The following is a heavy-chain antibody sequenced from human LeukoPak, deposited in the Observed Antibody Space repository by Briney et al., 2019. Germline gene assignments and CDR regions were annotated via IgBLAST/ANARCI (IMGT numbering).Heavy chain of an antibody. V-gene: IGHV3-30*18. CDR3: AKGGSDGYDY. Sequence: GGSLRLSCAASGFTFSSYGMHWVRQAPGEGLEWVAVISYDGSNKYYADSVKGRFTISRDNSKNTLYLQMNSLRAEDTAVYYCAKGGSDGYDYWGQGTLVTVSS. CDR1: GFTFSSYG. D-gene: IGHD2-15*01. CDR2: ISYDGSNK. J-gene: IGHJ4*02.